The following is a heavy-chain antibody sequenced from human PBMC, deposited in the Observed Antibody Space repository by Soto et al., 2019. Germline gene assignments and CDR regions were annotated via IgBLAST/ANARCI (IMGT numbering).Heavy chain of an antibody. CDR1: GGSISSYY. CDR3: ARQIYTSGWFVSWYFDL. J-gene: IGHJ2*01. CDR2: IYYSGST. Sequence: SETLSLTCTVSGGSISSYYWSWIRQPPGKGLEWIGYIYYSGSTNYNPSLKSRVTISIDTSKNQFSLKLSSVTAADTAMYYCARQIYTSGWFVSWYFDLWGRGTLVTVSS. D-gene: IGHD6-19*01. V-gene: IGHV4-59*08.